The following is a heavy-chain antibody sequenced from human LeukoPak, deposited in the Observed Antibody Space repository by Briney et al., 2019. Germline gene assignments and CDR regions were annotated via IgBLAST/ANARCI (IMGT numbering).Heavy chain of an antibody. CDR2: TKQDGSEQ. V-gene: IGHV3-7*01. CDR1: GFTLSSFW. Sequence: PGGSLRLSCAASGFTLSSFWMSWVRPAPGKGLEWGANTKQDGSEQYYVDSVKGRFTISRDNAKNSLYLQMNSLRAEDTGVYYCATGHLPRDSSGYYDYWGQGILVTVSS. D-gene: IGHD3-22*01. CDR3: ATGHLPRDSSGYYDY. J-gene: IGHJ4*02.